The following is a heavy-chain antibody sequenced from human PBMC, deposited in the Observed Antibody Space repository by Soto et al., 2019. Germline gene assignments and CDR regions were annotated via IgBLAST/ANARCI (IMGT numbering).Heavy chain of an antibody. CDR2: LGGAGAR. Sequence: GGSLRVSCAAPGFTYRSYDMHWVRHVPGKGLEWVSSLGGAGAREYTGSVRGRFTISRDNAKNSLYLHMDSLRVGDTAVYYCTRATFGVGMDLWGQGTPVTVSS. D-gene: IGHD3-10*01. CDR1: GFTYRSYD. CDR3: TRATFGVGMDL. V-gene: IGHV3-13*01. J-gene: IGHJ6*02.